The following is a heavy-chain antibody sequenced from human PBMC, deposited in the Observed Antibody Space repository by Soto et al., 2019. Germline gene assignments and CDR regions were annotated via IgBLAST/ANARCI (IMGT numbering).Heavy chain of an antibody. D-gene: IGHD3-22*01. CDR1: GGSISSYY. CDR2: MYNSGST. Sequence: PSETLSLTCTVSGGSISSYYWTWIRQPPGKGLEWIGFMYNSGSTNYNPSLKSRVTISVDTSKNQFSLKLSSVTAADTAVYYCASLRDYDSSGMAMGWFDPWGQGTLVTVSS. CDR3: ASLRDYDSSGMAMGWFDP. V-gene: IGHV4-59*01. J-gene: IGHJ5*02.